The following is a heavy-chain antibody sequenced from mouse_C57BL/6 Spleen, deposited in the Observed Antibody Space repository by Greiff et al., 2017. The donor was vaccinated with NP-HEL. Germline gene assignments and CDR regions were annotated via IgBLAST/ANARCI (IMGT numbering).Heavy chain of an antibody. CDR3: AIAKLGGFFAY. J-gene: IGHJ3*01. V-gene: IGHV1-74*01. CDR2: IHPSDSDT. Sequence: QVQLKESGAELVKPGASVKVSCKASGYTFTSYWMHWVKQRPGQGLEWIGRIHPSDSDTNYNQKFKGKATLTVDKSSSTAYMQLSSLTSEDSAVYYCAIAKLGGFFAYWGQGTLVTVSA. CDR1: GYTFTSYW. D-gene: IGHD4-1*01.